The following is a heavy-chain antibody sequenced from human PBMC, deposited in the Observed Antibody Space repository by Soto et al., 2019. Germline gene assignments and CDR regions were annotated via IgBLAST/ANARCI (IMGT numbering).Heavy chain of an antibody. CDR3: AKDGYCSDGICHKNNYYHYYMAV. V-gene: IGHV3-9*01. Sequence: SLRLSCAASGFTFDDYAMHWVRQAPGKGLEWVSGISWNSGSIGYVDSVKGRFTISRDNAKNSLYLQMNSLRAEDTALYYCAKDGYCSDGICHKNNYYHYYMAVWGKGTSVTVSS. CDR2: ISWNSGSI. J-gene: IGHJ6*03. D-gene: IGHD2-15*01. CDR1: GFTFDDYA.